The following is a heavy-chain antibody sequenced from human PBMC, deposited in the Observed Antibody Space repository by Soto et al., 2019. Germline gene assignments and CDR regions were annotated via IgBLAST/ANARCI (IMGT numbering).Heavy chain of an antibody. V-gene: IGHV3-7*01. D-gene: IGHD3-9*01. CDR3: ARPHYDILTGSLDWFDP. Sequence: EVQLVAAGGGLGQPGGSLRLSCAASGFTFSSYWMRWVRQAPGTGLEWVANIKQDGSEKYYVDSVKGRFTISRDNAKNSLYLQMNSLRAEDTAVYYCARPHYDILTGSLDWFDPWGQGTLVTVSS. J-gene: IGHJ5*02. CDR2: IKQDGSEK. CDR1: GFTFSSYW.